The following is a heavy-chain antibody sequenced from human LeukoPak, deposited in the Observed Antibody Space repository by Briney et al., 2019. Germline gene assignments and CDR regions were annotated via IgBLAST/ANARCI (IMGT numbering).Heavy chain of an antibody. D-gene: IGHD3-16*02. J-gene: IGHJ6*02. CDR1: GGSISSSYYY. V-gene: IGHV4-39*01. Sequence: SETLSLTCTVSGGSISSSYYYWGWIRQPPGKGLEWIGSIYSSGSTYYNPSLKSRVTISVDTSKNQFSLKLTSVTAADTAVYYCARVSTRDYVWGTYRYKNYYYYGMDVWGQGTTVTVSS. CDR3: ARVSTRDYVWGTYRYKNYYYYGMDV. CDR2: IYSSGST.